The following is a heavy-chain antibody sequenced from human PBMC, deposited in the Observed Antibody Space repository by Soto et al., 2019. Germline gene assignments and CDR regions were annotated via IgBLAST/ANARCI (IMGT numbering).Heavy chain of an antibody. CDR2: IYSGGST. CDR3: ARAIAFIDVYNRRHYGLDV. J-gene: IGHJ6*02. D-gene: IGHD1-20*01. V-gene: IGHV3-66*01. Sequence: GGSLRLSCAASGFTDSSNYMSWVRQAPGKGLEWVSVIYSGGSTYYADSVKGRFTISRDNSKNTLYLQMNSLRAEDTAVYYCARAIAFIDVYNRRHYGLDVWGQGTTVTVSS. CDR1: GFTDSSNY.